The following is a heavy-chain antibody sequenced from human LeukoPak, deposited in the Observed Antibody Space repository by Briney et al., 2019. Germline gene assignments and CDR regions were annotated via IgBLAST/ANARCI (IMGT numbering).Heavy chain of an antibody. V-gene: IGHV4-4*07. CDR2: IYTSGST. D-gene: IGHD3-10*01. CDR3: AREAFQFYYGSGSSPYYFDC. Sequence: SETLSLTCTVSGGSISSYYWSWIRQPAGKGLEWIGRIYTSGSTNYNPSLKSRVTMSVDTSKNQFSLKLSSVTAADTAVYYCAREAFQFYYGSGSSPYYFDCWGQGTLVTVSS. CDR1: GGSISSYY. J-gene: IGHJ4*02.